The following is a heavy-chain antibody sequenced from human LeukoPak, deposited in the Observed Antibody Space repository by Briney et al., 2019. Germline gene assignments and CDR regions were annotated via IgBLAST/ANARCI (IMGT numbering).Heavy chain of an antibody. CDR1: GLTLSNYW. CDR2: ISYDGSNK. D-gene: IGHD3-22*01. CDR3: ATDSSPDF. Sequence: GGSLRLSCVAAGLTLSNYWMSWVRQAAGKGLEWVALISYDGSNKYYGDSVKGRFTISRDNSKNTLYLQMNSLRADDTAVYYCATDSSPDFWGQGTLVTVSS. V-gene: IGHV3-30*03. J-gene: IGHJ4*02.